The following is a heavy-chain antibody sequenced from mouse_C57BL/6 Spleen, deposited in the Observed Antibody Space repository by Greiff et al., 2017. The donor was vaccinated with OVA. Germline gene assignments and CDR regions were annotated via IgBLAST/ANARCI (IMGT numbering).Heavy chain of an antibody. CDR2: MEPEKGGS. J-gene: IGHJ2*01. CDR3: TREGYRG. Sequence: QVQLQQSGAELVRPGASVTLSCKASGYTFTDYEMHWVKQTPVHGLEWIGAMEPEKGGSAYNQKGKGKAILTADKSSSTAYMELRSLTSEDSAFSYCTREGYRGWGQGTPLTVSS. D-gene: IGHD3-1*01. V-gene: IGHV1-15*01. CDR1: GYTFTDYE.